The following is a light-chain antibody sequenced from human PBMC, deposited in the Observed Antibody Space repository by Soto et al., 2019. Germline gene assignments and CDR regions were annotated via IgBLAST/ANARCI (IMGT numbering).Light chain of an antibody. J-gene: IGKJ5*01. Sequence: IQMTQSPSSVSASIGDRVSITCRASQGINSWLAWYQKKPGRAPKLLIYAASSLQNGVPSRFSGSESGTDFTLTISNLQPEDCAIYFCQQANSFPITFGQGTRLE. V-gene: IGKV1-12*01. CDR3: QQANSFPIT. CDR2: AAS. CDR1: QGINSW.